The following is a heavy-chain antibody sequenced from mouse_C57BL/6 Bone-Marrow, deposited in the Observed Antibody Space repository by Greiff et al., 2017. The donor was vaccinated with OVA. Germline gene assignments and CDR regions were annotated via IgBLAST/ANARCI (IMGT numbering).Heavy chain of an antibody. CDR3: ARGYYSPFYYAMDY. CDR2: INPNNGGT. J-gene: IGHJ4*01. CDR1: GYTFTDYY. V-gene: IGHV1-26*01. Sequence: EVQLQQSGPELVKPGASVKISCKASGYTFTDYYMNWVKQSHGKSLEWIGDINPNNGGTSYNQKFKGKATLTVDKSSSTAYMELRSLTSEDSAVYYCARGYYSPFYYAMDYWGQGTSVTVSS. D-gene: IGHD2-12*01.